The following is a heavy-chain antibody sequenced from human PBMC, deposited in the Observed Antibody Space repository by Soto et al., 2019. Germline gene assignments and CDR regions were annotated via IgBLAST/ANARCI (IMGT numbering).Heavy chain of an antibody. V-gene: IGHV1-46*01. CDR1: GYTFTSYY. CDR3: ARDVRVGNYYYYGMDV. Sequence: GASVKVSCKASGYTFTSYYMHWVRQAPGQGLEWMGIINPSGGSTSYAQKFQGRVTMTRDTSTSTVYMELSSLRSEDTAVYYCARDVRVGNYYYYGMDVWGQGTTVTVS. CDR2: INPSGGST. D-gene: IGHD2-15*01. J-gene: IGHJ6*02.